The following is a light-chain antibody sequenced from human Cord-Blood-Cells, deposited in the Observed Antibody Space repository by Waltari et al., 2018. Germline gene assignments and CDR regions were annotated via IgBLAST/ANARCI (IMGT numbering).Light chain of an antibody. CDR3: QQYNNWPPYT. CDR1: QSVSSN. Sequence: ELVMPPSPATLSVSPGERATLSCRASQSVSSNIAWYQQKPGQAPRLHIYGASTRATGIPSRFSGSGSGTEFTLTISSLQSEDIAVYYCQQYNNWPPYTFGQGTKLEIK. J-gene: IGKJ2*01. CDR2: GAS. V-gene: IGKV3-15*01.